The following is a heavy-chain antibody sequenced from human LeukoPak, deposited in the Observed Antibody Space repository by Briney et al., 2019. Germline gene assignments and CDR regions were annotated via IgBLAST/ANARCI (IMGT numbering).Heavy chain of an antibody. J-gene: IGHJ4*02. CDR2: IYYSGST. D-gene: IGHD5-12*01. CDR1: GGSISSYY. Sequence: SETPSLTCTVSGGSISSYYWSWIRQPPGKGLEWIGYIYYSGSTNYNPSLKSRVTISVDTSKNQFSLKLSSVTAADTAVYYCARAHYNYSRNFDYWGQGTLVTVSS. V-gene: IGHV4-59*01. CDR3: ARAHYNYSRNFDY.